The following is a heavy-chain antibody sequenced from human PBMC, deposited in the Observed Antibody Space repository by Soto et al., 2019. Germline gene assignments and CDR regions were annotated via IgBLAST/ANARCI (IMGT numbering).Heavy chain of an antibody. Sequence: QVQLQESGPGLVKPSETLSLTCTVSGGSISSYYWSWIRQPPGKGLEWIGYIYYSGSTNYNPSLKSRVPISVDTSKNQFSLKLSSVTAADTAVYYCARGRFLEWTHYYYYYMDVWGKGTTVTVSS. CDR1: GGSISSYY. CDR2: IYYSGST. D-gene: IGHD3-3*01. J-gene: IGHJ6*03. CDR3: ARGRFLEWTHYYYYYMDV. V-gene: IGHV4-59*08.